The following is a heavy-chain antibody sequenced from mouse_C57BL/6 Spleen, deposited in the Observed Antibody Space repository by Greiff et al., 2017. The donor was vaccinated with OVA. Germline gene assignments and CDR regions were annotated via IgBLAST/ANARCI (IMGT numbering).Heavy chain of an antibody. CDR3: ARSDYYGSSPWFAY. D-gene: IGHD1-1*01. Sequence: QVHVKQPGAELVKPGASVKLSCKASGYTFTSYWMHWVKQRPGQGLEWIGMIHPNSGSTNYNEKFKSKATLTVDKSSSTAYMQLSSLTSEDSAVDYCARSDYYGSSPWFAYWGQGTLVTVSA. CDR1: GYTFTSYW. V-gene: IGHV1-64*01. J-gene: IGHJ3*01. CDR2: IHPNSGST.